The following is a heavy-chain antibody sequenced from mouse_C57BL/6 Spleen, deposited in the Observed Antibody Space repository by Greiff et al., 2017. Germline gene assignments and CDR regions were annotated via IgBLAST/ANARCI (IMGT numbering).Heavy chain of an antibody. J-gene: IGHJ2*01. CDR1: GYAFSSYW. CDR2: IYPGDGDT. Sequence: VQRVESGAELVKPGASVKISCKASGYAFSSYWMNWVKQRPGKGLEWIGQIYPGDGDTNYNGKFKGKATLTADKSSSTAYMQLSSLTSEDSAVYFCARDGSSSLDYWGQGTTLTVSS. CDR3: ARDGSSSLDY. V-gene: IGHV1-80*01. D-gene: IGHD1-1*01.